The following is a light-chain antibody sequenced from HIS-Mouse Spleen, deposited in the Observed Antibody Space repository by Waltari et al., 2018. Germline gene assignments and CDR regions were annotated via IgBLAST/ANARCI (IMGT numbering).Light chain of an antibody. V-gene: IGLV2-14*03. J-gene: IGLJ2*01. CDR3: SSYTSSSTVV. CDR1: SSDVGGYNY. Sequence: QSALTQPASVSGSPGQSITISCTGTSSDVGGYNYVSWYQQHQGKAPKLIIYDVSKRPAGVSNRFSGSKSGNTASRTISGLQAEDEADYYCSSYTSSSTVVFGGGTKLTVL. CDR2: DVS.